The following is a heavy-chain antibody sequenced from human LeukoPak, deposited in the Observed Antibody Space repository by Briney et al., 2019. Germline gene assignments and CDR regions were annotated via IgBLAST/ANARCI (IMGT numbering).Heavy chain of an antibody. CDR1: GFTFSNYA. V-gene: IGHV3-30-3*01. J-gene: IGHJ4*02. CDR3: SRVADYYFDY. D-gene: IGHD6-19*01. CDR2: ISYDGNNK. Sequence: GALRLSCAASGFTFSNYAFHWVRQAPGKGLEWVAAISYDGNNKYYSDSVKGRFTISRDNAKNSLYLQMNSLRAEDTAVYYCSRVADYYFDYWGQGTLVTISS.